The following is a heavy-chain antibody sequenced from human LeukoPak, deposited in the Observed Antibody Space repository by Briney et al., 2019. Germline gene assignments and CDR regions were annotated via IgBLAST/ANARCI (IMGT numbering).Heavy chain of an antibody. CDR2: IYRGGTT. CDR3: AKVPLRTGLKYFDY. CDR1: GFTVSSNY. J-gene: IGHJ4*02. Sequence: GGSLRLSCAASGFTVSSNYMSWVRQAPGKGLEWVSVIYRGGTTYYADSVKGRFTISRDNSKNTLYLQMNSLRAEDTAVYYCAKVPLRTGLKYFDYWGQGTLVTVSS. D-gene: IGHD3/OR15-3a*01. V-gene: IGHV3-53*01.